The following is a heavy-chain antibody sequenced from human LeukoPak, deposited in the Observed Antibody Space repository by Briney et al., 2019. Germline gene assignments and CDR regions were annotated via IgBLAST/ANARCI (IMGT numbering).Heavy chain of an antibody. Sequence: GGSLRLSCAASGFDFSTYSIDWVRQAPGKGPEWVSYISSSSSNIYHADSVKGRFTISRDNAKNSLHLQMNSLRAEDTAVYYCARVGRSGWTVDYWGQGTLVTVSS. D-gene: IGHD6-19*01. V-gene: IGHV3-48*04. CDR2: ISSSSSNI. CDR3: ARVGRSGWTVDY. J-gene: IGHJ4*02. CDR1: GFDFSTYS.